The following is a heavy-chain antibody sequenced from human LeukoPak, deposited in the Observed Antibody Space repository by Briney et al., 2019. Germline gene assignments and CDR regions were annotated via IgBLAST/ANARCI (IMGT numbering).Heavy chain of an antibody. J-gene: IGHJ4*02. D-gene: IGHD2-15*01. CDR2: IRSKANGGTP. CDR3: TTRSPARYCSDGACYSSADY. Sequence: GGSLRLSCAASGFTFSSYAMSWVRQAPGKGLEWVGHIRSKANGGTPDYIAPVKGRFTISRDDSKDTLYLQMNSLNTEDTAMYYCTTRSPARYCSDGACYSSADYWGQGTLVTVSS. CDR1: GFTFSSYA. V-gene: IGHV3-15*01.